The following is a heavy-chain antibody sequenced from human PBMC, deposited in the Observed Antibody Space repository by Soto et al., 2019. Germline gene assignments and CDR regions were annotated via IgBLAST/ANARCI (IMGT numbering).Heavy chain of an antibody. D-gene: IGHD3-10*01. CDR2: ISAYNGNT. V-gene: IGHV1-18*01. Sequence: GASVKVSCKASGYTFTSYGISWVRQAPGQGLEWMGWISAYNGNTNYAQKLQGRVTMTTDTSTSTAYMELRSLRSDDTAVYYCARSDVVQKRLGLGDRKRHGSVVWGQGTTVTVSS. J-gene: IGHJ6*02. CDR1: GYTFTSYG. CDR3: ARSDVVQKRLGLGDRKRHGSVV.